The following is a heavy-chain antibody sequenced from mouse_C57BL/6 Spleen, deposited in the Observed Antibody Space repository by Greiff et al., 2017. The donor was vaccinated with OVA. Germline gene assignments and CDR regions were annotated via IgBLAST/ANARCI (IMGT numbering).Heavy chain of an antibody. V-gene: IGHV3-6*01. CDR3: ASSYDYDGAWFAY. CDR2: ISYDGSN. D-gene: IGHD2-4*01. Sequence: EVQLQQSGPGLVKPSQSLSLTCSVTGYSITSGYYWNWIRQFPGNKLEWMGDISYDGSNNYNPSLKKRVTITSDTSKNQLYLKLKSVTTEDTATYDCASSYDYDGAWFAYWGQGTLVTVSA. J-gene: IGHJ3*01. CDR1: GYSITSGYY.